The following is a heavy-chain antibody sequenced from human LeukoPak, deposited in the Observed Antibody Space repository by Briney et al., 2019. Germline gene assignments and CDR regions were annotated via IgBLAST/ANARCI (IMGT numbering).Heavy chain of an antibody. Sequence: SETLSLTCTVSGGSISSYYWSWIRQPPGKGLEWIGYIYYSGSTNYNPSLKSRVTVSVDTSKNQFSLKLRSVTAADTAVYYCARGSVRGEFDPWGQGTLVTVSS. CDR2: IYYSGST. V-gene: IGHV4-59*01. CDR3: ARGSVRGEFDP. J-gene: IGHJ5*02. CDR1: GGSISSYY. D-gene: IGHD3-10*01.